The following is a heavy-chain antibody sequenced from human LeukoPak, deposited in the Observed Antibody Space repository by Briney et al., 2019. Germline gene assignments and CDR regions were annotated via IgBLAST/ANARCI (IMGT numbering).Heavy chain of an antibody. V-gene: IGHV3-23*01. J-gene: IGHJ4*02. CDR2: ISGSGAGT. CDR3: AKDVRGSNWYLAYFDY. D-gene: IGHD6-13*01. Sequence: GGSLRLSCAASGFTFSSYAMSWVRQAPGKELEWVSAISGSGAGTYYADSVKGRFTISRDNSKDTLYLQMNSLRADDTAIYYCAKDVRGSNWYLAYFDYWGQGTLVIVSS. CDR1: GFTFSSYA.